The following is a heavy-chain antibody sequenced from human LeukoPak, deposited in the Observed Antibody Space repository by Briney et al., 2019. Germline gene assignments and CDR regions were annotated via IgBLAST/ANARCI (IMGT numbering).Heavy chain of an antibody. CDR3: TTLPYYDILTGYYSTDY. CDR1: GSTFTNAW. D-gene: IGHD3-9*01. J-gene: IGHJ4*02. V-gene: IGHV3-15*01. Sequence: GGSLRLSCAASGSTFTNAWMNWVRQAPGKGLEWVGRIKSKSDGGTTDYAAPVKGRFTISRDDPKITLYLQMSSLKTEDTAVYYCTTLPYYDILTGYYSTDYWGQGTLVTVSS. CDR2: IKSKSDGGTT.